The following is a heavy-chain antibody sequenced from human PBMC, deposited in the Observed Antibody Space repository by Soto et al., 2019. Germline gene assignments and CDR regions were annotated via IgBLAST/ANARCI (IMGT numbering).Heavy chain of an antibody. V-gene: IGHV4-59*08. D-gene: IGHD6-6*01. CDR2: IYYSGST. CDR3: ARTYSSSSYFDY. CDR1: GGSISRYY. Sequence: PSETLSLTCTVSGGSISRYYWSWNRQPPGKGLEWIGYIYYSGSTNYNPSLKSRVTISVDTSKNQFSLKLSSVTAADTAVYYCARTYSSSSYFDYWGQGTLVTVPS. J-gene: IGHJ4*02.